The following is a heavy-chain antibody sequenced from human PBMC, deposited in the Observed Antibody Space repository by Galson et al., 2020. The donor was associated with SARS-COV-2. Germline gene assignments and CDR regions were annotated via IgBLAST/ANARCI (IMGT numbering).Heavy chain of an antibody. CDR3: ATARMMYYYDSSGALDY. V-gene: IGHV1-3*01. J-gene: IGHJ4*02. D-gene: IGHD3-22*01. CDR1: GYTFTSYA. Sequence: ASVKVSCKASGYTFTSYAMHWVRQAPGQRLEWMGWINAGNGNTKYSQKFQGRVTITRDTSASTAYMELSSLRSEDTAVYYCATARMMYYYDSSGALDYWGQGTLVTVSS. CDR2: INAGNGNT.